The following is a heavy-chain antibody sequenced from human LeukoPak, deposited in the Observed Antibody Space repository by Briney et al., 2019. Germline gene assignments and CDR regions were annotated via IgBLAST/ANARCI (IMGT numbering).Heavy chain of an antibody. J-gene: IGHJ5*02. D-gene: IGHD1-14*01. CDR1: GGSFSGYY. Sequence: PSETLSLTCAVYGGSFSGYYWSWIRQPPGKGLEWIGEINHSGSTNYNPSLKSRVTISVDTSKIQFSLKLYSVTAADTAVYYCARHFKPNWFDPWGQGTLVTVSS. CDR3: ARHFKPNWFDP. CDR2: INHSGST. V-gene: IGHV4-34*01.